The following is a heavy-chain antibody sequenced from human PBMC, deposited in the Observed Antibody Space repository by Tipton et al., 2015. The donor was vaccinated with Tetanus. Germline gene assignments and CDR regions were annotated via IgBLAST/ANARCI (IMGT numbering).Heavy chain of an antibody. CDR2: ISGNGGSI. V-gene: IGHV3-64D*08. CDR3: GKDGQEET. Sequence: SLRLSCSASGFTFNRSAMHWVRQVPGKGLEDVSVISGNGGSIEYADSVKGRFTISRDNSKSTLYLQMSGLRTEDTAVYFWGKDGQEETWGQGTTVTVSS. J-gene: IGHJ3*01. CDR1: GFTFNRSA.